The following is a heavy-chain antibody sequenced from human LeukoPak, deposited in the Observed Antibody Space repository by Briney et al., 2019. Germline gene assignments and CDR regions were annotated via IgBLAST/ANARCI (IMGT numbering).Heavy chain of an antibody. Sequence: PGGSLRLSCAASGFTFSSYGMHWVRQPTGKGLEWVSAIGTAGDPCYADSVKGRFTISRETANNSLYLQMNSLAGGDTAVYYCARASSSSLDYWGQGTLVTVSS. V-gene: IGHV3-13*05. CDR3: ARASSSSLDY. J-gene: IGHJ4*02. CDR1: GFTFSSYG. D-gene: IGHD6-6*01. CDR2: IGTAGDP.